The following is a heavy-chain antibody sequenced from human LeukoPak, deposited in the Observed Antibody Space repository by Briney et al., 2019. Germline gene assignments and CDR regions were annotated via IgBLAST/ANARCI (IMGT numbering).Heavy chain of an antibody. CDR3: ARGGEFQLLYGSDY. V-gene: IGHV3-30*04. CDR1: GFTFSSYV. Sequence: GTSLRLSCAASGFTFSSYVMHWVRQAPGKGLEWVAFISYDGRNNYYADSVKGRFTISRDNSKNTLYLQMNSLKPEDTAVYYCARGGEFQLLYGSDYWGQGTLVSVPS. J-gene: IGHJ4*02. D-gene: IGHD2-2*02. CDR2: ISYDGRNN.